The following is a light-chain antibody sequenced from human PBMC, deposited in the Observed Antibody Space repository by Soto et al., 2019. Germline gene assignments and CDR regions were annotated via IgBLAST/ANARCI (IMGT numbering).Light chain of an antibody. CDR3: QQYAASPWT. V-gene: IGKV1-5*01. CDR1: QTVNTW. CDR2: DAS. J-gene: IGKJ1*01. Sequence: DIQMTQSPSTLSASVGDRVTIACRASQTVNTWLAWYQQKPGKAPKVLIFDASSLKTGVPSRFSGSGSGTEFTLTFNRLEPEDCAVYYCQQYAASPWTFGQGTKVDI.